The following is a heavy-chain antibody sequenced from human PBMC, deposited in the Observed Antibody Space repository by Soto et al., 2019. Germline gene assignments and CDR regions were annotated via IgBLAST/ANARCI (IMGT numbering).Heavy chain of an antibody. CDR3: AHNRGYSKYDY. D-gene: IGHD1-26*01. CDR2: IYWDNDK. V-gene: IGHV2-5*02. Sequence: QITLKESGPTLVKPTQTVTLTCTFSGFSLTTSGVAVGWIRQPPGKALEWLALIYWDNDKRYSPSLKSRLTITKDTSKNQVVLTMTNMDPVDTATYYCAHNRGYSKYDYWGQGTLVTVSS. CDR1: GFSLTTSGVA. J-gene: IGHJ4*02.